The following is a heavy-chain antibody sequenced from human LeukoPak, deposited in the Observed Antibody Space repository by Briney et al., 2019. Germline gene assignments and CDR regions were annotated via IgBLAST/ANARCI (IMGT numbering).Heavy chain of an antibody. V-gene: IGHV4-59*02. CDR3: ARGGRYSSSWYVYFDY. CDR2: IYYSGST. J-gene: IGHJ4*02. CDR1: GFTVSSNY. Sequence: GSLRLSCAASGFTVSSNYMSWVRQAPGKGLEWIGYIYYSGSTNYNPSLKSRVTISVDTSKNQFSLKLSSVTAADTAVYYCARGGRYSSSWYVYFDYWGQGTLVTVSS. D-gene: IGHD6-13*01.